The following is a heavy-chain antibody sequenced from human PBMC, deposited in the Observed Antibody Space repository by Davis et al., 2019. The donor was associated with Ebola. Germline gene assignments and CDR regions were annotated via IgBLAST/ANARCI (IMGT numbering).Heavy chain of an antibody. V-gene: IGHV3-23*01. CDR3: VNRAVDP. CDR2: MTRAGDST. D-gene: IGHD3-10*01. CDR1: GTTSTTNG. J-gene: IGHJ5*02. Sequence: GESLKISCVVSGTTSTTNGMDWVRQAPGKGLEWVSGMTRAGDSTYYAGSVKGRFTISRDNSKNTFYLQMNSLGAEDTAIYYCVNRAVDPWGQGILVTVSS.